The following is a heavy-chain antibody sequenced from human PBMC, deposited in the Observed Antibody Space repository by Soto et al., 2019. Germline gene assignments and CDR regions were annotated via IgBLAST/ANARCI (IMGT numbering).Heavy chain of an antibody. CDR2: ISAYNGKT. D-gene: IGHD2-15*01. Sequence: QVQLVQSGAEVKKPGASVKVSCKASGYTFSNYGISWVRQAPGQGLEWMGWISAYNGKTSNTQRLQGRVTMTTDTSTSAAYMELKRLKSDDTAVYYCASDRGVVVVAAAFDYWGKGTLVTVSS. CDR3: ASDRGVVVVAAAFDY. V-gene: IGHV1-18*01. J-gene: IGHJ4*02. CDR1: GYTFSNYG.